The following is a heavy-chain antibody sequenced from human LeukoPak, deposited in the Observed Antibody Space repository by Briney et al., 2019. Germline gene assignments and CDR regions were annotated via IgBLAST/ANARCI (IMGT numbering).Heavy chain of an antibody. V-gene: IGHV3-30-3*01. CDR1: GFPFSSYA. CDR2: ISYDGSNK. J-gene: IGHJ4*02. Sequence: PGGSLRLSCAASGFPFSSYAMHWVRQAPGRGLEWVAVISYDGSNKYYADSVKGRFTISRDNAKNSLYLQMDSLRAEDTAVYYCARSRSAGYWGQGTLVTVSS. CDR3: ARSRSAGY.